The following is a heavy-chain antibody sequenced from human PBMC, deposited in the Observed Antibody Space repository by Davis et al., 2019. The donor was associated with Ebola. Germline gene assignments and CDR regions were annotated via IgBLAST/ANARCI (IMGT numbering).Heavy chain of an antibody. D-gene: IGHD2-15*01. V-gene: IGHV4-59*12. CDR1: GGSISSYY. CDR3: ARENRRDVVNSRGLYFDY. CDR2: IYYSGST. J-gene: IGHJ4*02. Sequence: MPGGSLRLSCTVSGGSISSYYWSWIRQPPGKGLEWIGYIYYSGSTNYNPSLKSRVTISVDTSKKQFSLKLSSVTAADTAVYYCARENRRDVVNSRGLYFDYWGQGTLVTVSS.